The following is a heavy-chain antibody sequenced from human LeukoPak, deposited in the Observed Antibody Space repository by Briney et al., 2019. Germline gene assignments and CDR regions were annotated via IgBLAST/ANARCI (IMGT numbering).Heavy chain of an antibody. CDR3: ARVEYYDSSGYTY. D-gene: IGHD3-22*01. CDR2: INQDGSEK. V-gene: IGHV3-7*01. Sequence: NINQDGSEKYYVDSVKGRFTISRDNAKNSLYLQMNSLRAEDTAVYYCARVEYYDSSGYTYWGQGTLVTVSS. J-gene: IGHJ4*02.